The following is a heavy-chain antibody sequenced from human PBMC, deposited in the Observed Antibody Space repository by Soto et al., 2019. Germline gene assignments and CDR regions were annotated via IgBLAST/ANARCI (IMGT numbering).Heavy chain of an antibody. CDR2: ISGSGGST. CDR3: AKGGTITWFDP. Sequence: GGSLRLSCAASGFTFSSYGMHWVRQAPGKGLEWVSAISGSGGSTYYADSVKGRFTISRDNSKNTLYLQMNSLRAEDTAVYYCAKGGTITWFDPWGQGTLVTVSS. V-gene: IGHV3-23*01. J-gene: IGHJ5*02. D-gene: IGHD3-10*01. CDR1: GFTFSSYG.